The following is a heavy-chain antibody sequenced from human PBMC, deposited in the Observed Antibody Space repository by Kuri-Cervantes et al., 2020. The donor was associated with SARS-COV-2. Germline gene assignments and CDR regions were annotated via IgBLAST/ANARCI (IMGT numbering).Heavy chain of an antibody. CDR1: GFTFSSYD. Sequence: GESLKISCAASGFTFSSYDVHLVRQATGKGLEWVSAIGTAGDTYYTGSVKGRFTISRENAKNSLHLQMNSLRAGDTAVYYCARDGQYYYDSSGYYSDWYFDLWGRGTLVTVSS. D-gene: IGHD3-22*01. CDR2: IGTAGDT. V-gene: IGHV3-13*04. J-gene: IGHJ2*01. CDR3: ARDGQYYYDSSGYYSDWYFDL.